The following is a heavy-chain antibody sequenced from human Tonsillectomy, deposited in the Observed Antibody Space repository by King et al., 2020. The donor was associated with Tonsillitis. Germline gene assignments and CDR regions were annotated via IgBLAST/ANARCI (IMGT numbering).Heavy chain of an antibody. CDR3: ARELYCGGDCPRGFDY. CDR2: IWYDGGNK. V-gene: IGHV3-33*01. J-gene: IGHJ4*02. D-gene: IGHD2-21*01. CDR1: GFTFSSYG. Sequence: QVQLVESGGGVVQPGRSLRLSCAASGFTFSSYGMHWVRPAPGKGLEWVAVIWYDGGNKYYADSVKGRFTISRDNSKNTLYMQMNSLRAEDTAVYYCARELYCGGDCPRGFDYWGQGTLVTVSS.